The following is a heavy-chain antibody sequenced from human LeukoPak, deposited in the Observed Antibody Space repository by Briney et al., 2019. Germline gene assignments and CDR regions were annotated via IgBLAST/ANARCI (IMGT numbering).Heavy chain of an antibody. CDR1: GFTFSSYA. D-gene: IGHD3-16*01. Sequence: PGGSLRLSCAASGFTFSSYAMSWVRQAPGKGLEWVSGISGGGSTVYAESVKGRFIISRDNSKNTLYLQMNSLRAEDTAVYYCAKVVSYYYYYMDVWGKGTTVTISS. V-gene: IGHV3-23*01. CDR3: AKVVSYYYYYMDV. CDR2: ISGGGST. J-gene: IGHJ6*03.